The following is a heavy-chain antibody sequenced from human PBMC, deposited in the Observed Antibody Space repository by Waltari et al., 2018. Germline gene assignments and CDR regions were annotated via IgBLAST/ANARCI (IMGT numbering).Heavy chain of an antibody. CDR3: ARATNWVLEAFDL. CDR2: IVTRGST. CDR1: GFTVSSTY. Sequence: ELQVVESGGGLIQPGASLRLSCAASGFTVSSTYMAWVRQAPGKGPELVSVIVTRGSTYHADSVKGRFTISRDNSENTVHLQMKNLTAEDTALYYCARATNWVLEAFDLWGQGTMVTVSP. J-gene: IGHJ3*01. D-gene: IGHD1-1*01. V-gene: IGHV3-53*01.